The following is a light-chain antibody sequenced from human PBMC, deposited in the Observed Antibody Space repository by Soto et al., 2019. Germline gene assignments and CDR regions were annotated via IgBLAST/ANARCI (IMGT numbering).Light chain of an antibody. V-gene: IGKV3-20*01. J-gene: IGKJ1*01. CDR1: QSVSTN. CDR2: GAS. Sequence: EIGMTQSPVTLSVSPGERATLSCRASQSVSTNLAWYQQKPGQAPRLLIYGASTRATGIPDRFSGSGSGTDFTLTISSLEPEDFAVYYCQQYGSSGTFGQGTNVDIK. CDR3: QQYGSSGT.